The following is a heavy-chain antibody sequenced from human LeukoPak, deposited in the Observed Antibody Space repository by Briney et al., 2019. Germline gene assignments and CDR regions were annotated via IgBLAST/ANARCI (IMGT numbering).Heavy chain of an antibody. CDR3: ARRRTVTQRGYYMDV. V-gene: IGHV4-59*07. D-gene: IGHD4-11*01. CDR1: DDSFSSHY. CDR2: ISYIGST. Sequence: SDTLSLTCAVSDDSFSSHYWTWIRQPPGKGLEWIGYISYIGSTNYNPSLKSRVTISIDTSKNEFSLKLTSVTAADTAVYYCARRRTVTQRGYYMDVWGKGTTVTVSS. J-gene: IGHJ6*03.